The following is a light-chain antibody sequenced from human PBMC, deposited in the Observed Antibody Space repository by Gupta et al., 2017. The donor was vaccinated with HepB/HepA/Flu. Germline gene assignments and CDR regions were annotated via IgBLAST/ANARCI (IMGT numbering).Light chain of an antibody. CDR3: CSYAVPYTYG. CDR2: DVN. CDR1: SSDVGAYNH. V-gene: IGLV2-11*01. J-gene: IGLJ1*01. Sequence: QSALTQPRSVSGSPGQSVTISCTGTSSDVGAYNHVSWYQHHPGKAPKILIYDVNQWPSGAPDRFSGSKSGNTSSLSNSVLQAEDEADYYCCSYAVPYTYGFGTGTKVTVL.